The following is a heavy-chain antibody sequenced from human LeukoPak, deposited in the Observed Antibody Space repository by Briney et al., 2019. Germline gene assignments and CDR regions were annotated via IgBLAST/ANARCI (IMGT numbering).Heavy chain of an antibody. J-gene: IGHJ6*04. CDR2: IYYSGST. D-gene: IGHD4-17*01. CDR1: GGSISSYY. V-gene: IGHV4-59*01. CDR3: ARDLPHGVWDV. Sequence: PSETLSLTCTVSGGSISSYYWSWIRQPPGKGLEWIGYIYYSGSTNYNPSLKSRVTISVDTSKNQFSLKLSSVTAADTAVYYCARDLPHGVWDVGGKGTTVTASS.